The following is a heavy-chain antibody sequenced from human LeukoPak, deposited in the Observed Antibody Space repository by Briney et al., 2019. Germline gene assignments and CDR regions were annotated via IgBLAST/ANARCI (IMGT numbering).Heavy chain of an antibody. CDR3: AREGGDGDYYYYMDI. CDR1: GFTFTDYS. J-gene: IGHJ6*03. CDR2: ISRVSTYI. Sequence: GGSLRLSCSASGFTFTDYSMSWVRQAPGKGLEWVSIISRVSTYIYYADSVKGRFTVSRDNAKSSLYLQMTSLRAEDTAVYFCAREGGDGDYYYYMDIWGKGTTVTVSS. V-gene: IGHV3-21*01. D-gene: IGHD2-21*02.